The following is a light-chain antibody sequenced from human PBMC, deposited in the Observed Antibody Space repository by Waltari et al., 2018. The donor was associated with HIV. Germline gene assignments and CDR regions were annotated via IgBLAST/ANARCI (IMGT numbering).Light chain of an antibody. CDR1: SGSIASNH. CDR2: EDN. V-gene: IGLV6-57*01. CDR3: QSYDSSNQGV. J-gene: IGLJ3*02. Sequence: NFMLTQPHSVSESPGKTVTIPCTRTSGSIASNHVQWYQQRPGSSPTTVIYEDNQRPSGVPDRFSGSIDSSSNSASLTISGLKTEDEADYYCQSYDSSNQGVFGGGTKLTVL.